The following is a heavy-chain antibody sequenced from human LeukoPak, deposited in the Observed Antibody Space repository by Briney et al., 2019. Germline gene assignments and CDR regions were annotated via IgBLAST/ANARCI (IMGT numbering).Heavy chain of an antibody. V-gene: IGHV3-23*01. D-gene: IGHD3-3*01. J-gene: IGHJ4*02. Sequence: GGSLRLSCAASGFTFSSYAMSWVRQAPGKGLEWVSAISGSGGSTYYADSVKGRFTIFRDNSKNTLYLQMNSLRAEDTAVYYCAKEVLRFLEWLAGYDYWGQGTLVTVSS. CDR1: GFTFSSYA. CDR2: ISGSGGST. CDR3: AKEVLRFLEWLAGYDY.